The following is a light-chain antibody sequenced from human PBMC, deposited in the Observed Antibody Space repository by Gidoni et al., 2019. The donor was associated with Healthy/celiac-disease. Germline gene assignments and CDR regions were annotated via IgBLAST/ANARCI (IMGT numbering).Light chain of an antibody. CDR3: QQYGSSPHT. J-gene: IGKJ2*01. CDR2: GAS. V-gene: IGKV3-20*01. Sequence: DIVLTQSPGTLSLSPGERATLSCRASQSVSSSYLAWYQQKPGQAPRLLIYGASSRATGIPDRFSGSGSGTDFTLTISRLDPEDFAVYYCQQYGSSPHTFGQXTKLEIK. CDR1: QSVSSSY.